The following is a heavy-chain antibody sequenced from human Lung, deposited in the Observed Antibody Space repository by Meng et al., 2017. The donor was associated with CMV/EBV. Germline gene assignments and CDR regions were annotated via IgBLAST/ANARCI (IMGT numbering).Heavy chain of an antibody. D-gene: IGHD1-26*01. J-gene: IGHJ4*02. Sequence: SCAVSGFTFSRYWMGWVRQVPGKGLEWVANIKQDGSEKYYVDSVKGRFTIARDNAKNSLYLQMNSLRADDTAVYYCVKGGTQDLDYWGQGTLVTVSS. CDR1: GFTFSRYW. CDR3: VKGGTQDLDY. V-gene: IGHV3-7*01. CDR2: IKQDGSEK.